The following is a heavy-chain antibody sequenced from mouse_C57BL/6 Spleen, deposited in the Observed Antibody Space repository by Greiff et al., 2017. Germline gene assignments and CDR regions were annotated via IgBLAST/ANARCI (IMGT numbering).Heavy chain of an antibody. CDR2: IDPSDSYT. Sequence: QVQLQQPGAELVKPGASVKLSCKASGYTFTSYWMQWVKQRPGQGLEWIGEIDPSDSYTNYNQKFKGKATLTVDTSSSTAYMQLSSLTSEDSAVYYCALNPFAYWGQGTLVTVSA. CDR1: GYTFTSYW. CDR3: ALNPFAY. V-gene: IGHV1-50*01. J-gene: IGHJ3*01.